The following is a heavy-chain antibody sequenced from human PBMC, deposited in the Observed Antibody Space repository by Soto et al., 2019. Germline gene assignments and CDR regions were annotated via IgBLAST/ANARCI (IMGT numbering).Heavy chain of an antibody. CDR2: IYYSGST. V-gene: IGHV4-59*08. D-gene: IGHD3-16*01. CDR3: ARRGGDGYNPTDWYFDL. J-gene: IGHJ2*01. CDR1: GGSISSYY. Sequence: QVQLQESGPGLVKPSETLSLTCTVSGGSISSYYWSWIRQPPGKGLEWIGYIYYSGSTNYNPSLKSRVTISVXXSXTXXSLKLSSVTAADTAVYYCARRGGDGYNPTDWYFDLWGRGTLVTVSS.